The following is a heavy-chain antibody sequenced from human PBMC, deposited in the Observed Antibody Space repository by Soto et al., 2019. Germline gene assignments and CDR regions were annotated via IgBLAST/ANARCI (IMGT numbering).Heavy chain of an antibody. CDR3: ASRDPGTSVDY. Sequence: PPATLSITCAVSGGSFTSKNWWTWVRQPPGQGLEWIGEIYRTGSTNYNPSLKSRVTISLDKSENQFSLKVTSLTAADTAVYYCASRDPGTSVDYWGQGTLVTVSS. D-gene: IGHD1-7*01. CDR1: GGSFTSKNW. CDR2: IYRTGST. V-gene: IGHV4-4*03. J-gene: IGHJ4*02.